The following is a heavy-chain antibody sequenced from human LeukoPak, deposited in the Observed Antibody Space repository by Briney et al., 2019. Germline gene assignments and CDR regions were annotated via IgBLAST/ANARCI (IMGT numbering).Heavy chain of an antibody. CDR1: GYTFTTYA. Sequence: ASVKVSCKASGYTFTTYALHWVRQAPGQRLEWMGWINAATGNTEYSQKFQDRVTITRDTSASTAYMELSSLRSEDTAVYYYAREGAGVSYRPFDYWGQGTLVTVSS. CDR2: INAATGNT. J-gene: IGHJ4*02. CDR3: AREGAGVSYRPFDY. V-gene: IGHV1-3*01. D-gene: IGHD3-10*01.